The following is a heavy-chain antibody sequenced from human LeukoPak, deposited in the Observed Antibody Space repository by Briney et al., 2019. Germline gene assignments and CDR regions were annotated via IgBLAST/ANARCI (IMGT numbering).Heavy chain of an antibody. Sequence: SETLSLTCTVSGGSFSSSTYYWGWIRQPPGKGLEWIGLIYARGNTNYNPSLKSRVTMSIDTSKNQFSLKLTSVTAADTAVYYCARTPIYYFDNSGYYNWGQGTLVTVSS. CDR2: IYARGNT. V-gene: IGHV4-39*07. CDR3: ARTPIYYFDNSGYYN. J-gene: IGHJ4*02. CDR1: GGSFSSSTYY. D-gene: IGHD3-22*01.